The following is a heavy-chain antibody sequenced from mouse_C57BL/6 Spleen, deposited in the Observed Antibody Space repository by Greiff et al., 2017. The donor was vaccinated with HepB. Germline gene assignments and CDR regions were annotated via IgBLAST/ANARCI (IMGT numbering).Heavy chain of an antibody. CDR3: ARGGNYYGPFDY. V-gene: IGHV1-76*01. J-gene: IGHJ2*01. Sequence: QVHVKQSGAELVRPGASVKLSCKASGYTFTDYYINWVNQRPGQGLEWIARIYPGSGNTYYNEKFKGKATLTAEKSSSTAYMQLSSLTSEDSAVYFCARGGNYYGPFDYWGQGTTLTVSS. D-gene: IGHD1-1*01. CDR1: GYTFTDYY. CDR2: IYPGSGNT.